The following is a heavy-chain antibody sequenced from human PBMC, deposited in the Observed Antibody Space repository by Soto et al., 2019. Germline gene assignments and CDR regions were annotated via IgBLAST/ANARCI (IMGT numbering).Heavy chain of an antibody. J-gene: IGHJ4*01. Sequence: QTLSLTCAITGDSVSSNSAGWSWVRHSPSRGLEWLGRTYYRSKWYYEYAVSVRGRITINPDTSKNQSSLQLNSVTPEDTAVYFCARGEQYSGRIFDYWGQGTLVTVYS. CDR1: GDSVSSNSAG. D-gene: IGHD1-26*01. CDR2: TYYRSKWYY. V-gene: IGHV6-1*01. CDR3: ARGEQYSGRIFDY.